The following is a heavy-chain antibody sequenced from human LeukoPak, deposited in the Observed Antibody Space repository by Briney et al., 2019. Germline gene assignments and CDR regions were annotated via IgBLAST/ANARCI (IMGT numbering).Heavy chain of an antibody. CDR1: GFTFSSYW. V-gene: IGHV3-74*01. CDR2: INNDGSST. CDR3: ARPTKEGSSWYWWFDP. Sequence: GGSLRLSCAASGFTFSSYWMHWVRQAPGKGLVWVSRINNDGSSTRYADSVKGRFTISRDNAKNTLYLQMNSLRAEDTAVYYCARPTKEGSSWYWWFDPWGQGTLVTVSS. J-gene: IGHJ5*02. D-gene: IGHD6-13*01.